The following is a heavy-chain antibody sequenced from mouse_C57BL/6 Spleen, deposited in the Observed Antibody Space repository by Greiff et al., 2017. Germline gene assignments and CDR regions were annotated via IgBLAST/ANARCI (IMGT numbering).Heavy chain of an antibody. CDR3: ARGYGSRYYAMDY. D-gene: IGHD1-1*01. CDR2: IWTGGGT. J-gene: IGHJ4*01. CDR1: GFSLTSYA. V-gene: IGHV2-9-1*01. Sequence: VQLQESGPGLVAPSQSLSITCTVSGFSLTSYAISWVRQPPGKGLEWLGVIWTGGGTNYNSALKSRLSISKDNSKSQVFVKMNSLQTDDTARYYCARGYGSRYYAMDYWGQGTSVTVSS.